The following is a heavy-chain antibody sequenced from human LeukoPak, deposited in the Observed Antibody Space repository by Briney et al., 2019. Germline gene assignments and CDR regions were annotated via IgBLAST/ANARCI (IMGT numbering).Heavy chain of an antibody. CDR1: GGTFSSYA. Sequence: SVKVSCKASGGTFSSYAISWVRQAPGQGLEWMGGIIPIFGTANYAQKFQGRVTITADESTSTAYMELSRLRSEDTAVYYCARDETVDGAFDIWGQGTMVTVSS. V-gene: IGHV1-69*13. CDR3: ARDETVDGAFDI. J-gene: IGHJ3*02. D-gene: IGHD2-21*01. CDR2: IIPIFGTA.